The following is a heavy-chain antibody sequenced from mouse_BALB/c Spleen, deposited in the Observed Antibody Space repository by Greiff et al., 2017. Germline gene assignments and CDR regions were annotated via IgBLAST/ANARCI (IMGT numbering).Heavy chain of an antibody. CDR2: ISNGGGST. J-gene: IGHJ4*01. CDR3: ARGWGSYYAMDY. V-gene: IGHV5-12-2*01. Sequence: EVKLVESGGGLVQPGGSLKLSCAASGFTFSSYTMSWVRQTPEKRLEWVAYISNGGGSTYYPDTVKGRFTISRDNAKNTLYLQMSSLKSEDTAMYYCARGWGSYYAMDYWGQGTSVTVSS. CDR1: GFTFSSYT. D-gene: IGHD3-3*01.